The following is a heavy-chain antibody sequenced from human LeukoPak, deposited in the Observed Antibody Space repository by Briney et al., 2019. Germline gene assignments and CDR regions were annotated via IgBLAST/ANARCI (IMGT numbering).Heavy chain of an antibody. CDR1: CGSFSGYY. V-gene: IGHV4-34*01. CDR2: INHSGST. CDR3: ARHSRTYYNGSGRSIDY. D-gene: IGHD3-10*01. Sequence: PSETLSLTCAVYCGSFSGYYWRWIRQPPGKGLEWIGEINHSGSTNYNPSLKSRVTISVDTSKNQFSLKLSSVTAADTAVYYCARHSRTYYNGSGRSIDYWGQGTLVLAS. J-gene: IGHJ4*02.